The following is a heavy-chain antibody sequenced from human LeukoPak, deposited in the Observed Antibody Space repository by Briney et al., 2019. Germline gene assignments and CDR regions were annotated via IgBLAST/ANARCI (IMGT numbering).Heavy chain of an antibody. CDR3: ASLSYGPPPIDY. J-gene: IGHJ4*02. CDR2: IYYSGST. Sequence: SETLSLTCTVSGGSISSSSYSWGWIRQPPGKGLEWIGSIYYSGSTYYNPSLKSRVTISVDTSKNQFSLKLSSVTAADTAVYYCASLSYGPPPIDYWGQGTLVTVSS. V-gene: IGHV4-39*01. D-gene: IGHD4-17*01. CDR1: GGSISSSSYS.